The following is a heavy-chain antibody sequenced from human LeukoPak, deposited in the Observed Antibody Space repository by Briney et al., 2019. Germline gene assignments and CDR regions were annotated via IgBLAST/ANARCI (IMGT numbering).Heavy chain of an antibody. Sequence: GRSLRLSCAAFGFTLSSYAMHWVRQAPGKGLEWVAVISYDGSNKYYADSVKGRFTISRDNSKNTLYLQMNSLRAEDTAVYYCARDHGMDVWGQETTVTVSS. J-gene: IGHJ6*02. V-gene: IGHV3-30-3*01. CDR3: ARDHGMDV. CDR1: GFTLSSYA. CDR2: ISYDGSNK.